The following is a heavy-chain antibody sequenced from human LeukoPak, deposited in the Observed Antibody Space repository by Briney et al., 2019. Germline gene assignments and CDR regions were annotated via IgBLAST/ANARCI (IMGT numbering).Heavy chain of an antibody. CDR1: GFTFDDYA. CDR3: AKGMARTGWYFQY. V-gene: IGHV3-9*01. D-gene: IGHD6-19*01. Sequence: GGSLRLSCAASGFTFDDYAMRWVRQAPGKGLEWVSGISGNSGSIGYADSVKGRFAISRDNAKNSMYLQMNSLRAEDTALYYCAKGMARTGWYFQYWGQGTLVTVSS. CDR2: ISGNSGSI. J-gene: IGHJ1*01.